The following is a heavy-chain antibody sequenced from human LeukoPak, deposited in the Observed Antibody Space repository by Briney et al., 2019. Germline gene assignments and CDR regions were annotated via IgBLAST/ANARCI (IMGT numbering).Heavy chain of an antibody. CDR3: AKDLGSSGWYIDY. D-gene: IGHD6-19*01. V-gene: IGHV3-23*01. J-gene: IGHJ4*02. Sequence: GGSLSLSCAASGFTLSGYVMTWVRQAPGKGLEWVSFNSGGSTYYADSVKGRFTISRDNSKNTLYLQMNSLRAEDTAVYYCAKDLGSSGWYIDYWGRGTLVTVSS. CDR1: GFTLSGYV. CDR2: NSGGST.